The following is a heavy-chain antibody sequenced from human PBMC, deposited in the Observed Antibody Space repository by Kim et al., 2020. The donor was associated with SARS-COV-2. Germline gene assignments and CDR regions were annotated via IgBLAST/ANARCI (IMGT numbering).Heavy chain of an antibody. J-gene: IGHJ6*02. D-gene: IGHD3-22*01. V-gene: IGHV4-34*01. Sequence: PSLKSRVTISVDTSKNQFSLKLSSVTAADTAVYYCASHRNYYDSRQGMDVWGQGTTVTVSS. CDR3: ASHRNYYDSRQGMDV.